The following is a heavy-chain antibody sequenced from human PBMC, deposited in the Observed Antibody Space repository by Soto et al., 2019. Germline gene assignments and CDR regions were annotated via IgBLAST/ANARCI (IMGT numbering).Heavy chain of an antibody. Sequence: SETLSLTCAVSGYSISSGYYWGWLRQPPGKGLEWIGSIYHGGSTYYNPSLNSRVTLSIDMTNNHVSLNLNFVTAADTAVYYCARGDHGPRRFYFDTWGQGTLVTVSS. D-gene: IGHD2-8*01. V-gene: IGHV4-38-2*01. CDR1: GYSISSGYY. CDR3: ARGDHGPRRFYFDT. J-gene: IGHJ4*02. CDR2: IYHGGST.